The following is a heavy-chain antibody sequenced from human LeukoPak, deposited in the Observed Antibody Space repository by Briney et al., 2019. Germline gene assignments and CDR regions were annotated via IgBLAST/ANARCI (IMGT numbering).Heavy chain of an antibody. V-gene: IGHV3-30*03. CDR2: ISYDGSNK. CDR3: ARGGDYGDYLLADYYYGMDV. CDR1: GFTFSSYG. D-gene: IGHD4-17*01. J-gene: IGHJ6*02. Sequence: GRSLRLSCAASGFTFSSYGMHWVRQAPGKGLEWVAVISYDGSNKYYADSVKGRFIISRDNSKNTLYLQMNSLRGEDTAVYYCARGGDYGDYLLADYYYGMDVWGQGTTVTVSS.